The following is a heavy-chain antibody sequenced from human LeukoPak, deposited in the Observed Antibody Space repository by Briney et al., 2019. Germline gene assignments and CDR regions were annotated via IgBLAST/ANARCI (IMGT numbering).Heavy chain of an antibody. D-gene: IGHD6-19*01. CDR2: IKQDGSEK. V-gene: IGHV3-7*01. Sequence: GGSLRLSCAASGFTFSSYWMSWVRQAPGKGLEWVANIKQDGSEKYYVDSVKGRFTISRDNAKNSLYLQMNSLRAEDTAVYYCARHRSGWYSDFDFWGQGTLVTVSS. CDR1: GFTFSSYW. CDR3: ARHRSGWYSDFDF. J-gene: IGHJ4*02.